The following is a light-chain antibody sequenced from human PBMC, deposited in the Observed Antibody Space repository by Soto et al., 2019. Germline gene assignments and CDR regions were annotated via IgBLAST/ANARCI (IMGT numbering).Light chain of an antibody. J-gene: IGLJ2*01. CDR3: GTWDGSLSVGV. CDR2: DNN. Sequence: QSVLTQPPSVSAAPGQRATISCSGSNSNIGNNYVSWYQQLPGTAPKLLIYDNNKRPSGIPDRFSRSKSGTSATLAIYGLETGDEADYYCGTWDGSLSVGVFGGGTK. CDR1: NSNIGNNY. V-gene: IGLV1-51*01.